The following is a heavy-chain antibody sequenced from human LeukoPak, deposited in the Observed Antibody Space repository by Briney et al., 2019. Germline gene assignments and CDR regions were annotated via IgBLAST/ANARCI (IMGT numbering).Heavy chain of an antibody. CDR3: ARVGDYSNYGYFDY. V-gene: IGHV3-20*04. CDR1: GFTFDDYG. CDR2: INWNGGST. D-gene: IGHD4-11*01. J-gene: IGHJ4*02. Sequence: GGSLRLSCAASGFTFDDYGMSWVRQAPGKGLEWVSGINWNGGSTGYADSVKGRFTISRDNAKNSLYLQMNSLRAGDTALYYCARVGDYSNYGYFDYWGQGTLVTVSS.